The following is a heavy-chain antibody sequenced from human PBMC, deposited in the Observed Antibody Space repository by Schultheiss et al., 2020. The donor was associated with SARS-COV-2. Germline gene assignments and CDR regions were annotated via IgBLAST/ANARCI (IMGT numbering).Heavy chain of an antibody. D-gene: IGHD4-17*01. CDR1: GFTFSSYA. J-gene: IGHJ6*02. Sequence: GGSLRLSCAASGFTFSSYAMHWVRQAPGKGLEWVAVISYDGSNKYYADSVKGRFTISRDNSKNTLYLQMNSLRAEDTAVYYCARDPTTVTTFFKIYYYGMDVWGQGTTVTVSS. V-gene: IGHV3-30-3*01. CDR3: ARDPTTVTTFFKIYYYGMDV. CDR2: ISYDGSNK.